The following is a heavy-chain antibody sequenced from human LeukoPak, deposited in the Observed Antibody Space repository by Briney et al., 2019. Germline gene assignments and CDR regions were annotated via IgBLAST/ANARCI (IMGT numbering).Heavy chain of an antibody. CDR3: ARGRITMVRGVPEHWFDP. CDR1: GFTFSSYG. CDR2: IWYDGSNK. V-gene: IGHV3-33*01. J-gene: IGHJ5*02. D-gene: IGHD3-10*01. Sequence: GGSLRLSCAASGFTFSSYGMHWVRQAPGKGLEWVAVIWYDGSNKYYADSVKGRFTISRDNSKNTLYLQMNSLRAEDTAVYYCARGRITMVRGVPEHWFDPWGQGTLVTVSS.